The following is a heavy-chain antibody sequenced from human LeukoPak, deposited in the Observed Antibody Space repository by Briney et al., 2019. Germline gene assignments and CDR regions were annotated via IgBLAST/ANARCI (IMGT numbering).Heavy chain of an antibody. D-gene: IGHD2-2*01. CDR1: RFTFSSYA. CDR3: AKDRDRMNTGVVVPG. Sequence: PGGSLRLSCAASRFTFSSYAMSWVRQAPGKGLEWVSAISGSGGSTYYADSVKGRFTISRDNSKNTLYLQMNSLRAEDTAVYYCAKDRDRMNTGVVVPGWGQGTLVTVSS. V-gene: IGHV3-23*01. CDR2: ISGSGGST. J-gene: IGHJ4*02.